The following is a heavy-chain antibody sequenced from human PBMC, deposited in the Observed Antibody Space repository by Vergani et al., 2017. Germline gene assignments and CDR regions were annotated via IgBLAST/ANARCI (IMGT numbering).Heavy chain of an antibody. V-gene: IGHV3-33*01. D-gene: IGHD2-2*01. CDR1: GFTLSSHA. J-gene: IGHJ4*02. CDR2: IWYDGSKE. CDR3: ARQVVVPAAVFDY. Sequence: QVQLEESGGGVVQPGRSLRLSCAGSGFTLSSHAMHWVRQAPGKGLEWVAFIWYDGSKEYYADSVKGRFTISRDNSKNTLYLQMNNLRAADTAVYYCARQVVVPAAVFDYWGQGTLVTVSS.